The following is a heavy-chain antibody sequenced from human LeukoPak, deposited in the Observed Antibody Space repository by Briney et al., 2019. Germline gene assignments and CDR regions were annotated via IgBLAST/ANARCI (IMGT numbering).Heavy chain of an antibody. CDR2: ISAYNGNT. Sequence: GASVKVSCKASGYTFTGYNMHWVRQAPGQGLEWMGWISAYNGNTNYAQKLQGRVTMTTDTSTSTAYMELRSLRSDDTAVYYCARLRYCSGGSCYLFDYWGQGTLVTVSS. CDR1: GYTFTGYN. D-gene: IGHD2-15*01. CDR3: ARLRYCSGGSCYLFDY. J-gene: IGHJ4*02. V-gene: IGHV1-18*04.